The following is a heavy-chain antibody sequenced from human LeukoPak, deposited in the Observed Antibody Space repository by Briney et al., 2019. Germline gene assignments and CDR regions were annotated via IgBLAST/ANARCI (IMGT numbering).Heavy chain of an antibody. CDR1: GYTLTELS. Sequence: ASVRVSCKVSGYTLTELSMHWVRPAPGKGLEWMGGFDPEDGETIYAQKFQGRVTMTEHTSTDTAYMELSSLRSEDTAVYYCATVPRSPIWFGEPAFDAWGERTLVTVSS. V-gene: IGHV1-24*01. D-gene: IGHD3-10*01. CDR2: FDPEDGET. J-gene: IGHJ5*02. CDR3: ATVPRSPIWFGEPAFDA.